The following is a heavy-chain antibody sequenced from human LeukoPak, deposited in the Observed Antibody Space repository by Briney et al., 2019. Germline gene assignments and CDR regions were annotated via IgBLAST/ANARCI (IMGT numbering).Heavy chain of an antibody. CDR1: DASISGYY. CDR2: IHFSGST. CDR3: ARDLGGIYFDY. V-gene: IGHV4-59*01. J-gene: IGHJ4*02. Sequence: SETLSLTCTVPDASISGYYWSWIREPLGKGLEWIAYIHFSGSTNYNPPLRCRATISVDTSKNQLSLKLSSVTAADTAVYYCARDLGGIYFDYWGQGTLVTVSS.